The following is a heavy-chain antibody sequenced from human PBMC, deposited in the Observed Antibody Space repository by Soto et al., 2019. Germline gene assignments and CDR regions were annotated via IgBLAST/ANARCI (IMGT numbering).Heavy chain of an antibody. V-gene: IGHV3-30-3*01. CDR3: ARDPGKVYCSGGYCYAPDF. D-gene: IGHD2-15*01. CDR2: LSFDGSHS. CDR1: EFTFSDHA. Sequence: QVQLVESGGGVVQPGRSLRLSCAASEFTFSDHAMHWVRQAPGKGLEWVALLSFDGSHSYYADSLRGRFTISRDNSMNTLFLQMNSLRAEDPAAYYCARDPGKVYCSGGYCYAPDFWGQGTLVNVSS. J-gene: IGHJ4*02.